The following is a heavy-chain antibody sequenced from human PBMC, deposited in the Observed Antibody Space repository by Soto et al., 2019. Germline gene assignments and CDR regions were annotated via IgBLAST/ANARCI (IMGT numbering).Heavy chain of an antibody. CDR2: IYYRGST. V-gene: IGHV4-31*03. CDR1: GGSISSGGYY. CDR3: ASAVFGVSNAFDI. J-gene: IGHJ3*02. Sequence: PSETLSLTCTVSGGSISSGGYYWSWIRQHPGKGLEWIGYIYYRGSTYYNPSLKSRVTISVDTSKNQFSLKLSSVTAADTAVYYCASAVFGVSNAFDIWGQGTMVTVSS. D-gene: IGHD3-3*01.